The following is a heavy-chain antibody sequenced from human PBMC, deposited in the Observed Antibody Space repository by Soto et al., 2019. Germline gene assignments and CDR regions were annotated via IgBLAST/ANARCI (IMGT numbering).Heavy chain of an antibody. Sequence: SETLSLTCTVSGGSISSYYWSWIRQPPGKGLEWIGYIYYSGSTNYNPSLKSRVTISVDTSKNQFSLKLSSVTAADTAVYYCARGGLAVAYHWFDPWGQGTLVTVSS. CDR2: IYYSGST. CDR1: GGSISSYY. V-gene: IGHV4-59*01. D-gene: IGHD6-19*01. J-gene: IGHJ5*02. CDR3: ARGGLAVAYHWFDP.